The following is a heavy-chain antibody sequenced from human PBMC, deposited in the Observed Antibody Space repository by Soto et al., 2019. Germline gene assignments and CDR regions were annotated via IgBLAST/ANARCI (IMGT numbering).Heavy chain of an antibody. CDR2: IYYSWST. CDR1: GGSNSSGDYY. Sequence: QVQLQESGPGLVKPSQTLSLTCTVSGGSNSSGDYYWSWISQPPGKGLEWIGYIYYSWSTYYNPSIKIRVTLSVDTSKNQCSPKLSSVTAADTAVYYCARAGGIGEYFDYWGQGTLVTVSS. CDR3: ARAGGIGEYFDY. J-gene: IGHJ4*02. V-gene: IGHV4-30-4*01. D-gene: IGHD1-26*01.